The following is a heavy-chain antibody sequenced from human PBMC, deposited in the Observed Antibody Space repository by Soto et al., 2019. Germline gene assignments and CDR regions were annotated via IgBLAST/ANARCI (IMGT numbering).Heavy chain of an antibody. J-gene: IGHJ3*02. Sequence: SVKVSCKASGGTFSSYAISWVRQAPGQGLEWMGGIIPIFGTANYAQKFQGRVTITADESTSTAYMELSSLRSEDTAVYYCARAYYYDSSGYYSPLGAFDIWGQGTMVTVSS. V-gene: IGHV1-69*13. CDR3: ARAYYYDSSGYYSPLGAFDI. D-gene: IGHD3-22*01. CDR2: IIPIFGTA. CDR1: GGTFSSYA.